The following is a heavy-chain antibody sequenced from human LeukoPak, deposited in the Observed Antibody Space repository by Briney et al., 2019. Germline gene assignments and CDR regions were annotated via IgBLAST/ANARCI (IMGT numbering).Heavy chain of an antibody. V-gene: IGHV1-3*01. CDR3: ARDPSGYEALSPFDY. CDR2: INAGNGNT. Sequence: ASVKVSCKASGYTFTSYAMHWVHQAPGQRLEWMGWINAGNGNTKYSQKFQGRVTITRDTSASTAYMELSSLRSEDTAVYYCARDPSGYEALSPFDYWSQGTLVTVSS. D-gene: IGHD5-12*01. J-gene: IGHJ4*02. CDR1: GYTFTSYA.